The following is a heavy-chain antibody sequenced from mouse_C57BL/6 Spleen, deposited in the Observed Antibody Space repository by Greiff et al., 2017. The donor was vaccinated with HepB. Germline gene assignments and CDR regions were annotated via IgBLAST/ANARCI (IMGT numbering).Heavy chain of an antibody. CDR1: GYTFTSYW. D-gene: IGHD2-4*01. V-gene: IGHV1-55*01. CDR3: ARSEYDYFYYAMDY. J-gene: IGHJ4*01. CDR2: IYPGSGST. Sequence: VQLQQPGAELVKPGASVKMSCKASGYTFTSYWITWVKQRPGQGLEWIGDIYPGSGSTNYNEKFKSKATLTVDTSSSTAYMQLSSLTSEDSAVYYCARSEYDYFYYAMDYWGQGTSVTVSS.